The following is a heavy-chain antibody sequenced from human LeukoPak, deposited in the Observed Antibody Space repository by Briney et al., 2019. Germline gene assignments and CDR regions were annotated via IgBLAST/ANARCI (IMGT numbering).Heavy chain of an antibody. CDR1: GYTFTSYG. D-gene: IGHD4-17*01. CDR2: ISAYNGNT. V-gene: IGHV1-18*01. J-gene: IGHJ3*02. CDR3: ARDYGQDAFDI. Sequence: GASVKVSCKASGYTFTSYGISWVRQAPGQGLEWMGWISAYNGNTNYAQKLQGRVTMTTDTSTSTAYMELRSLRSDDTASDYRARDYGQDAFDIWGQATMVTVSS.